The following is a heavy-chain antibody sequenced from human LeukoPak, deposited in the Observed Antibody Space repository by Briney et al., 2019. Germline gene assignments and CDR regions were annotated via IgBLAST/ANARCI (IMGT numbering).Heavy chain of an antibody. V-gene: IGHV4-59*01. J-gene: IGHJ3*02. Sequence: PSETLSLTCTVSGGSISSYYWSWIRQPPGKGLEWIGYIYYSGSTNYNPSLKSRVTISVDTSKNQFSLKLSSVTAADTAVYYCARVISNPYYYYGAFDIWGQGTMVTVSS. CDR3: ARVISNPYYYYGAFDI. CDR2: IYYSGST. CDR1: GGSISSYY. D-gene: IGHD3-10*01.